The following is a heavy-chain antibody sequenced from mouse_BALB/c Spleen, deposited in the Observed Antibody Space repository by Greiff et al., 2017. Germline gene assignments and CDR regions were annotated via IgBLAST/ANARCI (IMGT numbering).Heavy chain of an antibody. Sequence: VQLQQSGAELVRSGASVKLSCTASGFNIKDYYMHWVKQRPEQGLEWIGWIDPENGDTEYAPKFQGKATMTADTSSNTAYLQLSSLTSEDTAVYYCNARDMNIWAMDYWGQGTSVTVSS. CDR1: GFNIKDYY. CDR3: NARDMNIWAMDY. D-gene: IGHD1-1*02. V-gene: IGHV14-4*02. CDR2: IDPENGDT. J-gene: IGHJ4*01.